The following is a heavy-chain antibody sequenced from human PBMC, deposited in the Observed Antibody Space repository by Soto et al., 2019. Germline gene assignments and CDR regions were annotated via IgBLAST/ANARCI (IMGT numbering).Heavy chain of an antibody. V-gene: IGHV1-3*01. D-gene: IGHD3-16*01. Sequence: ASVKVSCKASGYTFTSYAMHWVRQAPGQRLEWMGWINAGNGNTKYSQKFQGRVTITRDTSASTAYMELSSLRSEDTAVYYCARGGIIPYYYYYGMDVWGQGTTVTVSS. CDR1: GYTFTSYA. CDR3: ARGGIIPYYYYYGMDV. J-gene: IGHJ6*02. CDR2: INAGNGNT.